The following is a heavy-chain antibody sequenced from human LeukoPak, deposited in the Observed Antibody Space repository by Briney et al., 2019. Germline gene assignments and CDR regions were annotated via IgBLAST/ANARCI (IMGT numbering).Heavy chain of an antibody. Sequence: KPSETLSLTCTVSGGSISSYYWSWIRQPAGKGLEWIGRIYTSGSTNYNPSLKSRVTMSVDTSKNQFSLKLSSVTAADTAVYYCARDREYYDSSGYYRSGAFDIWGQGTMVTVSS. CDR3: ARDREYYDSSGYYRSGAFDI. V-gene: IGHV4-4*07. J-gene: IGHJ3*02. D-gene: IGHD3-22*01. CDR1: GGSISSYY. CDR2: IYTSGST.